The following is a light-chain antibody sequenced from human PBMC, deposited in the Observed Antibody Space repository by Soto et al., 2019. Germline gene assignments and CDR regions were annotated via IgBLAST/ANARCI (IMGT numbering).Light chain of an antibody. CDR3: QQYGISPAT. CDR2: GAS. CDR1: QSVRSSY. Sequence: EIVLTQSPGTVSLSPGERATLSCRASQSVRSSYLAWYQQKPGQAPRLLIYGASSRATGIPDRFSGSGSGTDFTLTISRLEPEDFAVYYCQQYGISPATFGQGTKVEIK. J-gene: IGKJ1*01. V-gene: IGKV3-20*01.